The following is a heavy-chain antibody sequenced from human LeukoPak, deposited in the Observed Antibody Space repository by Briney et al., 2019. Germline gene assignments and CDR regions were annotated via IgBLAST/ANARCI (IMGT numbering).Heavy chain of an antibody. Sequence: GGSLRLSCAASGFTFSDYYMSWVRQAPGKGLDWVGFIRSKVYDGTTEYAASVKGRFTILRDDSKSIVYLQMNSLKSEDTAVYYCTRDGWGGSYLDYWGQGTLVTVSS. CDR2: IRSKVYDGTT. V-gene: IGHV3-71*01. CDR1: GFTFSDYY. J-gene: IGHJ4*02. CDR3: TRDGWGGSYLDY. D-gene: IGHD3-16*01.